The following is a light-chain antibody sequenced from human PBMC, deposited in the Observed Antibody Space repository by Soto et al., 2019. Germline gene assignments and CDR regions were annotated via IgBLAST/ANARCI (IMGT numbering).Light chain of an antibody. J-gene: IGKJ5*01. CDR1: QSVSSN. Sequence: EIVMPQSPATLSVSAGERATLSCRTSQSVSSNLAWYQQKPGQAPRLLIYGASTRATGIPARFSGSGSGTEFTLTISSLQSEDFAVYYCQQYNNWPPLTFGQGTRLEIK. CDR3: QQYNNWPPLT. V-gene: IGKV3D-15*01. CDR2: GAS.